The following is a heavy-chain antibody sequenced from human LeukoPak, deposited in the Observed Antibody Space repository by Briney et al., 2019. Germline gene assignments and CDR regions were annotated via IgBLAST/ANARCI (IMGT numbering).Heavy chain of an antibody. Sequence: QAGGSLRLSCAASGFTFSSYGMHWVRQASGKGLEWVAVISYDGSNKYYADSVKGRFTISRDNSKNTLYLQMNSLRAEDTAVYYCAKVGYYYDSSGYLDAFDIWGQGTMVTVSS. CDR1: GFTFSSYG. V-gene: IGHV3-30*18. J-gene: IGHJ3*02. D-gene: IGHD3-22*01. CDR3: AKVGYYYDSSGYLDAFDI. CDR2: ISYDGSNK.